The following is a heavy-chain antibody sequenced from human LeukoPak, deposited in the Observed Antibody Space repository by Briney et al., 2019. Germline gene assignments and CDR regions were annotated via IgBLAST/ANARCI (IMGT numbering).Heavy chain of an antibody. D-gene: IGHD2-8*01. CDR2: IIPILGIA. CDR3: AIMLEGYYFDY. J-gene: IGHJ4*02. V-gene: IGHV1-69*04. CDR1: GGTFSSYA. Sequence: ASVKVSCKASGGTFSSYAISWVRQAPGQGLEWMGRIIPILGIANYAQKFQGRVTITADKSTSTAYMELSSLRSEDTAVYYCAIMLEGYYFDYWGQGTLVTVSS.